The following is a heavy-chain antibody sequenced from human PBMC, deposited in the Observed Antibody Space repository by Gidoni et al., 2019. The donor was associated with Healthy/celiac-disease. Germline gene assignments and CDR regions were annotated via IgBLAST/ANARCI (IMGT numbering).Heavy chain of an antibody. CDR1: GFTFSSYW. V-gene: IGHV3-7*04. CDR3: ARDTGDYDILTGWDQPGGFDY. J-gene: IGHJ4*02. Sequence: EVQLVESGGGLVQPGGSLRLSCAASGFTFSSYWMSWVRQAPGKGLEWVANIKQDGSEKYYVDSVKGRFTISRDNAKNSLYLQMNSLRAEDTAVYYCARDTGDYDILTGWDQPGGFDYWGQGTLVTVSS. D-gene: IGHD3-9*01. CDR2: IKQDGSEK.